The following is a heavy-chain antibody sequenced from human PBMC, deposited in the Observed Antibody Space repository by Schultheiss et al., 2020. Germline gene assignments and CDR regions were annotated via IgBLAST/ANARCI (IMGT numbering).Heavy chain of an antibody. J-gene: IGHJ1*01. CDR1: GFTFSSYW. V-gene: IGHV3-74*01. CDR3: ARDEQRQQLVLEYFQH. CDR2: INSDGSST. D-gene: IGHD6-13*01. Sequence: GESLKISCAASGFTFSSYWMHWVRQAPGKGLVWVSRINSDGSSTSYADSVKGRFTISRDNSKNTLYLQMNSLRAEDTAVYYCARDEQRQQLVLEYFQHWGQGTLVTVSS.